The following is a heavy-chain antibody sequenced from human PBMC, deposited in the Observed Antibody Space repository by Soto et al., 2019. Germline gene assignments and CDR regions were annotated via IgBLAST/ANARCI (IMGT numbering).Heavy chain of an antibody. CDR3: ARDRDSSSWYWFDP. CDR2: IYYSGST. CDR1: GGYISSGDYY. V-gene: IGHV4-30-4*01. J-gene: IGHJ5*02. D-gene: IGHD6-13*01. Sequence: SETLSLTCTASGGYISSGDYYWSWIRQPPGKGLEWIGYIYYSGSTYYNPSLKSRVTISVDTSKNQFSLKLSSVTAADTAVYYCARDRDSSSWYWFDPWGQGTLVTVSS.